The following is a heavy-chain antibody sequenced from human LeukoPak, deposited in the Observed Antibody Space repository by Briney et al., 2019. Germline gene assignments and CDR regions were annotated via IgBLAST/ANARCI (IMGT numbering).Heavy chain of an antibody. J-gene: IGHJ3*02. Sequence: GASVKVSCKASGYTFTGYYMHWVRQAPGQGLEWMGWINPNSGGTNYAQKFQGRVTMTRDTSISTAYMDLSRLRSDDTAVYYCARALTPSHGGSGYYYGGNDAFDIWGQGTMVTVSS. CDR2: INPNSGGT. CDR3: ARALTPSHGGSGYYYGGNDAFDI. V-gene: IGHV1-2*02. D-gene: IGHD3-22*01. CDR1: GYTFTGYY.